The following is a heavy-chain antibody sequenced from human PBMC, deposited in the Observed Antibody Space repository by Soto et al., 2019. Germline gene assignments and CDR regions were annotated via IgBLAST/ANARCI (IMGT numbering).Heavy chain of an antibody. CDR2: IYSGGST. CDR1: GGYISNYY. CDR3: AIESWDSGWFDS. Sequence: SETLSLTCTVSGGYISNYYWSWIRQPPGKGLEWIGYIYSGGSTNYNPSLRSRVTISVDTSKNQFSLTLSSVTAADTAVYYCAIESWDSGWFDSWGQGTLVTVSS. D-gene: IGHD1-26*01. V-gene: IGHV4-59*01. J-gene: IGHJ5*01.